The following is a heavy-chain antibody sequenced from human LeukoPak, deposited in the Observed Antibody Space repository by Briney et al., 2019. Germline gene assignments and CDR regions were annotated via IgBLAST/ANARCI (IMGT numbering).Heavy chain of an antibody. CDR1: GGTFSNYA. J-gene: IGHJ3*02. CDR3: ARHRLHRLYYDSSGYYHAAFDI. D-gene: IGHD3-22*01. CDR2: IIPIFGTA. Sequence: ASVKVSCEASGGTFSNYAISWVRQAPGQGLEWMGGIIPIFGTANYAQKFQGRVTITADKSTSTAYMELSSLRSDDTAVYYCARHRLHRLYYDSSGYYHAAFDIWGQGTMVTVSS. V-gene: IGHV1-69*06.